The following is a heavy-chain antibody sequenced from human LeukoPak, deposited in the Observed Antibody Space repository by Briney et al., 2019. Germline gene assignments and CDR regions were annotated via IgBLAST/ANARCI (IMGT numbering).Heavy chain of an antibody. CDR2: IYHSGST. CDR3: ASSEVATIYGY. V-gene: IGHV4-30-2*01. D-gene: IGHD5-12*01. CDR1: GGSISSGGYY. Sequence: SETLSLTCTVSGGSISSGGYYWSWIRQPPGKGLEWIGYIYHSGSTYYNPSLKSRVTISVDRSKNQFSLKLSSVTAADTAVYYCASSEVATIYGYWGQGTLVTVSS. J-gene: IGHJ4*02.